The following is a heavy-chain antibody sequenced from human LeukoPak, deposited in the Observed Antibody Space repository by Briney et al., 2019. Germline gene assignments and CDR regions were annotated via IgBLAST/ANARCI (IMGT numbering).Heavy chain of an antibody. CDR1: GGSISSYY. V-gene: IGHV4-4*07. D-gene: IGHD3-10*01. CDR2: IYTSGST. Sequence: PSETLSLTCAVYGGSISSYYWSWIRQPAGKGVEWIGRIYTSGSTNYNPSLKSRVTMSVDTSKNQFSLKLSSVTAADTAVYYCARDRSAPRLLWSRYNWLDPWGQGTLVTVSS. J-gene: IGHJ5*02. CDR3: ARDRSAPRLLWSRYNWLDP.